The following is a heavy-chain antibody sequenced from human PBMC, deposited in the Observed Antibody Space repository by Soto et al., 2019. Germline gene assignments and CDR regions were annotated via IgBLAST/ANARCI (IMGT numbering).Heavy chain of an antibody. Sequence: SETLSLTCTVSGGYISSNSYYWGWIRQSPERGLEWIASISYSGHTYYTPSLKSRITMSVDTSKSQFSLKLSSVTAADTAVYYCARGPDILTGWGQGTLVTVSS. CDR3: ARGPDILTG. J-gene: IGHJ4*02. CDR1: GGYISSNSYY. D-gene: IGHD3-9*01. CDR2: ISYSGHT. V-gene: IGHV4-39*01.